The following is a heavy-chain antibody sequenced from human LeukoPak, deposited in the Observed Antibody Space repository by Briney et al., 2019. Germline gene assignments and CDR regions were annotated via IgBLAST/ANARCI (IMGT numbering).Heavy chain of an antibody. J-gene: IGHJ4*02. CDR3: ARDAYGDYSFDY. D-gene: IGHD4-17*01. V-gene: IGHV3-30-3*01. CDR2: ISYDGSNK. Sequence: QSGGSLRLSCAASGFTFSSYAMHWVRQAPGKGLEWVAVISYDGSNKYYADSVKGRSTISRDNSKNTLYLQMNSLRAEDTAVYYCARDAYGDYSFDYWGQGTLVTVSS. CDR1: GFTFSSYA.